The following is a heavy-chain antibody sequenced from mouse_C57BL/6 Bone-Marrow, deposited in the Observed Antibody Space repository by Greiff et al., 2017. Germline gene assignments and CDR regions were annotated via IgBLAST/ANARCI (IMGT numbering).Heavy chain of an antibody. CDR3: ARTRFSYEYSDFDD. D-gene: IGHD2-4*01. CDR1: GYTFTSYG. J-gene: IGHJ2*01. V-gene: IGHV1-81*01. Sequence: QVQLQQSGAELARPGASVKLSCKASGYTFTSYGISWVKQRTGQGLEWIGEIYPRSGNTYYNEKFKGKATLTADKSSSTAYMELRSRTSEDSGVYFCARTRFSYEYSDFDDWRQGNTITGSS. CDR2: IYPRSGNT.